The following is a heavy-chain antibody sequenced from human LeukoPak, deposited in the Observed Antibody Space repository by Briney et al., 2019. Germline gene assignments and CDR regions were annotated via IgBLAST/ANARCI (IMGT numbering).Heavy chain of an antibody. CDR3: ARGDGAGSVHY. CDR2: INHSGST. CDR1: GGSFSGYY. V-gene: IGHV4-34*01. D-gene: IGHD3-10*01. Sequence: SETLSLTCAVYGGSFSGYYWSWIRQPPGKGLEWIGEINHSGSTNYNPSLKSRVTISVDTSKNQFSLKLSSVTAADTAVYYCARGDGAGSVHYWGQGTLVTVSS. J-gene: IGHJ4*02.